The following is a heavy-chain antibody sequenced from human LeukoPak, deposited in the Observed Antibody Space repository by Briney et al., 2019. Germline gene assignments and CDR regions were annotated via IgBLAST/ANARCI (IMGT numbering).Heavy chain of an antibody. J-gene: IGHJ4*02. V-gene: IGHV5-51*01. CDR2: IYPGDSDT. D-gene: IGHD3-10*01. CDR3: ARMEATYYYGSGSYYPLDY. Sequence: GESLKISCKGSGYSFTSYWIGWVRQMPGKGLEWMGIIYPGDSDTRYSPSFQGQVTISADKSISTAYLQWSSLKASDTAMYYCARMEATYYYGSGSYYPLDYWGRGTLVTVSS. CDR1: GYSFTSYW.